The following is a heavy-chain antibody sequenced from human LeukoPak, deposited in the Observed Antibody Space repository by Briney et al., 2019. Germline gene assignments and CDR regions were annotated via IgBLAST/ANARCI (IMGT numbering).Heavy chain of an antibody. J-gene: IGHJ4*02. CDR2: ISSSSSYI. V-gene: IGHV3-21*01. Sequence: GGSLRLSCAASGFTFSSYWMSWVRQAPGKGLEWVSSISSSSSYIYYADSVKGRFTISRDNAKNSLYLQMNSLRAEDTAVYYCARGFYGDYFDYWGQGTLVTVSS. CDR1: GFTFSSYW. CDR3: ARGFYGDYFDY. D-gene: IGHD4-17*01.